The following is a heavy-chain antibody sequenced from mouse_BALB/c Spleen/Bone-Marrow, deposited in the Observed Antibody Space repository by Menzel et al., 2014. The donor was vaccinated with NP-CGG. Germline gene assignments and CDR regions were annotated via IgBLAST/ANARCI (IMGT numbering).Heavy chain of an antibody. D-gene: IGHD2-4*01. CDR3: ARSTMITEGFAY. CDR1: GFSLTSYG. J-gene: IGHJ3*01. V-gene: IGHV2-9*02. Sequence: QVQLKDSGPGLVAPSQSLSITCTVSGFSLTSYGVHWVRQPPGKGLEWLGVIWAGGSTNYNSALMSRLSISKDNSKSQVFLKMNSLQTDDTAMYCCARSTMITEGFAYWGQGTLVTVSA. CDR2: IWAGGST.